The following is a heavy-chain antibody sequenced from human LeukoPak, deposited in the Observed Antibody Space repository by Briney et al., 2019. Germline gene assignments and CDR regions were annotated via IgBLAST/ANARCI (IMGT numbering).Heavy chain of an antibody. CDR3: ASARWDS. D-gene: IGHD5-24*01. CDR2: VYHSGST. CDR1: GDSISTNHW. Sequence: PSGTLSLTCAVSGDSISTNHWWSWVRQPPGKGLEWIGEVYHSGSTNYNPSLKSRVTISVDKSKNLFSLKLTSVTAADTAMYYCASARWDSWGQGTPVTVSS. J-gene: IGHJ4*02. V-gene: IGHV4-4*02.